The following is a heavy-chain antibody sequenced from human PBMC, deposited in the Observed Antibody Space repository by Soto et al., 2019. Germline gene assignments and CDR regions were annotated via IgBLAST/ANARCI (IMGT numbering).Heavy chain of an antibody. CDR1: GFTFSSYS. D-gene: IGHD5-12*01. Sequence: EVQLVESGGGLVKPGGSLRLSCAASGFTFSSYSMNWVRQAPGKGLEWVSSISSSSSYIYYADSVQGRFTISRDNAKNSLSLQMNSLRADDTAVYYCARDHRPEKATITGLDYWGQGTLVTVSA. CDR2: ISSSSSYI. CDR3: ARDHRPEKATITGLDY. J-gene: IGHJ4*02. V-gene: IGHV3-21*01.